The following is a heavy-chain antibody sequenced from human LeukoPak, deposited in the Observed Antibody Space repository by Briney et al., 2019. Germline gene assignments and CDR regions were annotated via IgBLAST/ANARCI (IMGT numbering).Heavy chain of an antibody. D-gene: IGHD4-23*01. V-gene: IGHV3-30*02. J-gene: IGHJ4*02. Sequence: GGSLRLSCAASGFTFSSYGMHWVRQAPGKGLEWVAFIRYDGSNKYYADSVKGRFTISRDNSKNTLYLQMNSLRAEDTAVYYCAKAVVAPNGFYDYWGQGTLVTVSS. CDR1: GFTFSSYG. CDR2: IRYDGSNK. CDR3: AKAVVAPNGFYDY.